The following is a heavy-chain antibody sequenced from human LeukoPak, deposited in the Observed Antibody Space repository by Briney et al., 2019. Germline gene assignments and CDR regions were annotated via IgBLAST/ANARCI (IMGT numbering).Heavy chain of an antibody. V-gene: IGHV4-38-2*02. CDR1: GYSISSGYY. CDR3: ARAWGGGSYSRTKPGHFDY. J-gene: IGHJ4*02. CDR2: IYHSGST. D-gene: IGHD1-26*01. Sequence: SETLSLTCTVSGYSISSGYYWGWIRQPPGKGLEWIGSIYHSGSTYYNPSLKSRVTISVDTSKNQFSLKLSSVTAADTAVYYCARAWGGGSYSRTKPGHFDYWGQGTLVTVSS.